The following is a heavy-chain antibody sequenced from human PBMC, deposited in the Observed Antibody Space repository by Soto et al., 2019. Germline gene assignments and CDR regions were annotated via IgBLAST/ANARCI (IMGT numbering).Heavy chain of an antibody. CDR3: ARDRNTEPYSSRRNPDY. V-gene: IGHV3-48*01. J-gene: IGHJ4*02. CDR2: ISTSSSTT. Sequence: PGGSLRLSCAASGFTFSIYSMNWVRQAPGKGLEWVSYISTSSSTTYYADSVKGRFTISRDNAKNSLYLQMNSLRAEDTAVYYCARDRNTEPYSSRRNPDYWGQGTLVTVSS. CDR1: GFTFSIYS. D-gene: IGHD2-15*01.